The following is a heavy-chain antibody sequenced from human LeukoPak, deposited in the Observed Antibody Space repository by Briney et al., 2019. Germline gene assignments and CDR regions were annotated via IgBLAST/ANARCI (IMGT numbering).Heavy chain of an antibody. D-gene: IGHD1-7*01. CDR1: GFMFNIYA. Sequence: PGGSLRLSCAASGFMFNIYAMNWVRQAPGKGLEWVSAISGSGGSTYYADSVKGRFTISRDNSKNTLYLQMNSLRAEDTAVYYCAKDQIAGTNTRDLFDYWGQGTLVTVSS. CDR3: AKDQIAGTNTRDLFDY. V-gene: IGHV3-23*01. J-gene: IGHJ4*02. CDR2: ISGSGGST.